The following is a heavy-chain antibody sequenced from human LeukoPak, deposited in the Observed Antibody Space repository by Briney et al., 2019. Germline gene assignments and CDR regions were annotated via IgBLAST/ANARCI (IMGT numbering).Heavy chain of an antibody. CDR1: RYTFTGYH. J-gene: IGHJ4*02. V-gene: IGHV1-2*02. Sequence: SVNVSRKASRYTFTGYHMHEVRQASGQGLEWMGWINPNSGGTNYAQKFQGRVTMTRDTSISTAYMELGRLGSDDTAVYYCARVPSSSSYFDYWGQGNLVPVSS. CDR2: INPNSGGT. CDR3: ARVPSSSSYFDY. D-gene: IGHD6-6*01.